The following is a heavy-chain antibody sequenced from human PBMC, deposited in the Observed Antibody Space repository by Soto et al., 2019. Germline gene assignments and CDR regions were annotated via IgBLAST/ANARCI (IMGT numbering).Heavy chain of an antibody. CDR2: IYSGGST. Sequence: GGSLRLSCAASGFTVSSNYMSWVRQAPGKGLEWVSVIYSGGSTYYADSVKGRFTISRDNSKNTLYLQMNSLRAEDTAVYYCARVRGITGTYYYYYGMDVWGQGTTVPVSS. J-gene: IGHJ6*02. CDR1: GFTVSSNY. V-gene: IGHV3-53*01. D-gene: IGHD1-20*01. CDR3: ARVRGITGTYYYYYGMDV.